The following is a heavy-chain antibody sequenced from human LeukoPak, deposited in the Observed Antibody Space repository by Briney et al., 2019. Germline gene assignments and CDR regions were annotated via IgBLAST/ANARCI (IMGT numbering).Heavy chain of an antibody. CDR3: ARGSYDILTGYYPDYYYGMDV. CDR1: GFTVSSNY. D-gene: IGHD3-9*01. CDR2: IYSGGST. Sequence: GGSLRLSCAASGFTVSSNYMSWVRQAPGKGLEWASVIYSGGSTYYADSVKGRFTISRHNSKNTLYLQMNSLRAEDTAVYYCARGSYDILTGYYPDYYYGMDVWGQGTTVTVSS. J-gene: IGHJ6*02. V-gene: IGHV3-53*04.